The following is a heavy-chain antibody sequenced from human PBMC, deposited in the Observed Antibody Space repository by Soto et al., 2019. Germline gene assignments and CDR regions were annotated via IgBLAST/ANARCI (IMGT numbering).Heavy chain of an antibody. J-gene: IGHJ5*02. CDR3: ARDGCSGSNCLNWFDP. V-gene: IGHV3-48*01. Sequence: EVQLVESGGGLVQPGGSLRLSCAASGFTFSSYSMNWVRQAPGKGLEWVSYISSSITTKYYADSVKGRFTISRDNAKNSLYLQMNSLRAEDTAVYYCARDGCSGSNCLNWFDPWGQGTLVTVSS. CDR2: ISSSITTK. CDR1: GFTFSSYS. D-gene: IGHD2-15*01.